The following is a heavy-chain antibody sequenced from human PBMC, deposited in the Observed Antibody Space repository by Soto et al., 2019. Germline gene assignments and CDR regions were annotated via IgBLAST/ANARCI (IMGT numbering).Heavy chain of an antibody. CDR1: GGSISHYY. Sequence: QVQLQESGPGLVKPSETLSLTCTVSGGSISHYYWSWIRQPPGKGLEWIGYIYYSGSANYNPSLKSRVLIXXDXSXXQFSLKLSSVTAADTAVDFCARGGSSWSGAWYFDLWGRGTLVTVSS. CDR3: ARGGSSWSGAWYFDL. D-gene: IGHD6-13*01. CDR2: IYYSGSA. J-gene: IGHJ2*01. V-gene: IGHV4-59*01.